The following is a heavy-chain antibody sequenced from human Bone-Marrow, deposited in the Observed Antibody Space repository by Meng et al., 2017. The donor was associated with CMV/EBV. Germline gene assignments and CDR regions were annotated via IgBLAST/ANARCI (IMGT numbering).Heavy chain of an antibody. Sequence: GESLKISCTASGFTFSTYDFHWVRQPTGKGMEWVSSIGTVGDTYSIGSVKGRFIISREDAKNSVYLQMNGLRDGDTGLYYCARARSPTHFDYWGQGALVTGSS. V-gene: IGHV3-13*01. CDR3: ARARSPTHFDY. J-gene: IGHJ4*02. CDR2: IGTVGDT. CDR1: GFTFSTYD.